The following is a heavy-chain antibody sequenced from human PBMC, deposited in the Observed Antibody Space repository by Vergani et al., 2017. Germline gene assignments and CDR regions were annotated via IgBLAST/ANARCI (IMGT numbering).Heavy chain of an antibody. D-gene: IGHD3/OR15-3a*01. CDR3: ARHGLVMGAFDI. CDR2: ISYDGRNK. Sequence: QVQLVESGGGVVQPGRSLRLSCAASGFTFSSYGMHWVRQAPGKGLEWVAVISYDGRNKYYADSVKGRFTISRDNSKNTLYLQMNSLRAEDTAVYYCARHGLVMGAFDIWGQGTMVTVSS. V-gene: IGHV3-30*03. CDR1: GFTFSSYG. J-gene: IGHJ3*02.